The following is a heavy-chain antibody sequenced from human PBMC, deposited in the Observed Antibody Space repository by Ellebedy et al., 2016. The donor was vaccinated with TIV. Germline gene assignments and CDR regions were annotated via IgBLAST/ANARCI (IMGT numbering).Heavy chain of an antibody. D-gene: IGHD3-10*01. CDR3: AKDGAVRGVHDAFDI. Sequence: GESLKTSXAASGFTVSGYGMSWVRQAPGKGLEWVSGNSGSGGSTYYADSVKGRFTISRDNSKNTLYLQMNSLRAEDTAVNYCAKDGAVRGVHDAFDIWGQGTMVTVSS. CDR1: GFTVSGYG. CDR2: NSGSGGST. J-gene: IGHJ3*02. V-gene: IGHV3-23*01.